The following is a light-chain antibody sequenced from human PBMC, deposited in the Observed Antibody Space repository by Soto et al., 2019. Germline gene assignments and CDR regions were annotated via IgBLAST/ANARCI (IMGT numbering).Light chain of an antibody. CDR2: EVS. J-gene: IGLJ1*01. V-gene: IGLV2-14*01. CDR3: SSYTSSSTLGYV. CDR1: SSVVGGYNY. Sequence: QSALTQPASVSGSPGQSITISCTGTSSVVGGYNYVSWYQQHPGKAPKLMIYEVSNRPSGVSNRFSGSKSGNTASLTISGLQAEDEADYYCSSYTSSSTLGYVFGTGTKVTVL.